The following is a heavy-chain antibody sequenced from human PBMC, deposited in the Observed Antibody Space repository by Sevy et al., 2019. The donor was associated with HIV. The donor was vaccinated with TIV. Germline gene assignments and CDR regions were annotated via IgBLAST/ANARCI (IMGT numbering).Heavy chain of an antibody. D-gene: IGHD6-13*01. CDR1: GFTVNTYA. J-gene: IGHJ4*02. Sequence: VGSLRLSCAVSGFTVNTYAMSWVRQAPGKGLEWVAVINSSGGSTDYADSVRGRFSISRDNPNVFLEMNSLRVEDTAVYYCVKERVGYISSWYYFDYWGQGTLVTVSS. CDR2: INSSGGST. CDR3: VKERVGYISSWYYFDY. V-gene: IGHV3-23*01.